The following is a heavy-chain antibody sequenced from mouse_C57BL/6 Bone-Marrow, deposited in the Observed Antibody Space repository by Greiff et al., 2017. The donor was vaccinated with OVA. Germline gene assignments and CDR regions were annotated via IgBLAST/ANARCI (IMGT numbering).Heavy chain of an antibody. CDR1: GYTFTSYG. CDR2: IYPRSGNT. Sequence: VQLQESGAELARPGASVKLSCKASGYTFTSYGISWVKQRTGQGLEWIGEIYPRSGNTYYNEKFKGKATLTADKSSSTAYMELRSLTSEDSAVYFCARHYYGSHYYAMDYWGQGTSVTVSS. V-gene: IGHV1-81*01. J-gene: IGHJ4*01. D-gene: IGHD1-1*01. CDR3: ARHYYGSHYYAMDY.